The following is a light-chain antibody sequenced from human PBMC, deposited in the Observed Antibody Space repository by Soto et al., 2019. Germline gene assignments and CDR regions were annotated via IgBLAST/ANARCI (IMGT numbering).Light chain of an antibody. CDR2: TTS. J-gene: IGKJ5*01. CDR1: QDISSW. Sequence: DIQMTQSPSFVSASVGDRVTVTCRASQDISSWLAWYQQKPGKAPKLLIYTTSTLGSWVPSRFSGSRSGTDFNITISGLQRADFATYYCQQAKRFPITFGQETRRKIK. CDR3: QQAKRFPIT. V-gene: IGKV1-12*01.